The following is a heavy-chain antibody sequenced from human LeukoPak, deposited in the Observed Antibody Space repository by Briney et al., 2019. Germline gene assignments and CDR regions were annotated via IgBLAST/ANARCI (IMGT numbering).Heavy chain of an antibody. CDR3: ARQVSYVDYGRYYFDY. CDR2: IYYSGST. CDR1: VGSISSSSYY. V-gene: IGHV4-39*01. D-gene: IGHD4-17*01. J-gene: IGHJ4*02. Sequence: SETLSLTRTVSVGSISSSSYYWGWTRQPPGKGLEWLGSIYYSGSTYYNPSLKSRVTISVDTSKKQFSLKLSSVTAADTAVYYCARQVSYVDYGRYYFDYWGQGTLVTVSS.